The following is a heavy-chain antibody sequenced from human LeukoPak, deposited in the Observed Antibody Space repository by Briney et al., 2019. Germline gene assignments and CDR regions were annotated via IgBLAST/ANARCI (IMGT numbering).Heavy chain of an antibody. V-gene: IGHV4-39*07. Sequence: PSETLSLTCTVSGGSISSSSHYWGWIRQPPGKGLEWIGSIYYSGSTYYNPSLKGRVTISVDTSKNQFSLKLSSVTAADTAVYYCARYNYDFWSGYSKWFDPWGQGTLVTVSS. D-gene: IGHD3-3*01. J-gene: IGHJ5*02. CDR1: GGSISSSSHY. CDR3: ARYNYDFWSGYSKWFDP. CDR2: IYYSGST.